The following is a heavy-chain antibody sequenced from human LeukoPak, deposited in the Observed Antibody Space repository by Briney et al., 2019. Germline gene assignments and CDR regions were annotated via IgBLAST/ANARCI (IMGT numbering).Heavy chain of an antibody. V-gene: IGHV3-23*01. Sequence: GGSLRLSCAASGFTFSSYAMHWVRQAPGKGLEWVSTIGGSGGSTYYADSVKGRFTISRDNSKNTLYLQMNSLRAEDTAVYYCARSADRLIITFDYWGQGTLVTVSS. D-gene: IGHD3-9*01. CDR1: GFTFSSYA. J-gene: IGHJ4*02. CDR2: IGGSGGST. CDR3: ARSADRLIITFDY.